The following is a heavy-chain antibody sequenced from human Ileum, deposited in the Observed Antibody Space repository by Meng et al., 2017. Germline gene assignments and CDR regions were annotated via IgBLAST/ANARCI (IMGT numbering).Heavy chain of an antibody. J-gene: IGHJ4*02. V-gene: IGHV2-70*04. Sequence: SGATLVKPTQTLTLTCTFSGFSLSTSGMRVSWIRQPPGKALEWLARVDWDDNKFYSTALKTRLTISKDTSKNQVVLTMTNLDPVDTATYFCARMGGGWSLDYWGQGTLVTVSS. CDR1: GFSLSTSGMR. CDR3: ARMGGGWSLDY. D-gene: IGHD6-19*01. CDR2: VDWDDNK.